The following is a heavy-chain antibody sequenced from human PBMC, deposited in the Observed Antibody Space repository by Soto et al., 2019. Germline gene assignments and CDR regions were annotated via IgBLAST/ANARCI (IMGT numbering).Heavy chain of an antibody. CDR3: AREGSSGYYHSPPDY. CDR2: ISYDGGNK. CDR1: GFTFSSYA. D-gene: IGHD6-19*01. J-gene: IGHJ4*02. Sequence: QVQLVESGGGVVQPGRSLRLSCAASGFTFSSYAMHWVRQAPGKGLEWVAVISYDGGNKYYADSVKGRFTISRDHSKNTLYLQMNSLRAEDTAVYYCAREGSSGYYHSPPDYWGQGTLGTVSS. V-gene: IGHV3-30-3*01.